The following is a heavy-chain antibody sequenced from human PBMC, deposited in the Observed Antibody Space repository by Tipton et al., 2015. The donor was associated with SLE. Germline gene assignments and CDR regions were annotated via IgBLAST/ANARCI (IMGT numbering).Heavy chain of an antibody. CDR2: INPNSGGT. Sequence: QLVQSGAEVKKPGASVKVSCKASGYTFTDYYMHWVRQAPGQGLEWMGRINPNSGGTNYAQKFQGRVTMTRDTSISTAYMELSRLRSDDTAVYYCARAWGRNDGSQLPRWGQGTMVTVSS. V-gene: IGHV1-2*06. D-gene: IGHD1-1*01. CDR3: ARAWGRNDGSQLPR. J-gene: IGHJ3*01. CDR1: GYTFTDYY.